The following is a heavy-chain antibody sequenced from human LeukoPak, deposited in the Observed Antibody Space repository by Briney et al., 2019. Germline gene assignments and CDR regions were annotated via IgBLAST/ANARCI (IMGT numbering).Heavy chain of an antibody. J-gene: IGHJ4*02. CDR1: GYTFTSYY. CDR2: INPSGGRT. CDR3: ARGCYDILTGYCFDY. D-gene: IGHD3-9*01. Sequence: ASVKVSCKASGYTFTSYYMHWVRQAPGQGLEWMGIINPSGGRTSYAQKFQGRVTMTRDTSTSTVYMELSSLRSEDTAVYYCARGCYDILTGYCFDYWGQGTLVTVSS. V-gene: IGHV1-46*03.